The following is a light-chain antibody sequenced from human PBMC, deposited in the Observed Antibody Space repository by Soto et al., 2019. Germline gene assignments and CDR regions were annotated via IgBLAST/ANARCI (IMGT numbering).Light chain of an antibody. V-gene: IGLV2-11*01. Sequence: QSALTQPRSVSGSPGQSVTISCTGTSSDVGGYNFVSWYQHHPGKVPKLIIYDVTKRPSGVPDRFSGSRSGNTASPTISGLQAEDEADYYCCSYAGSHTWVFGGGTQLTVL. J-gene: IGLJ3*02. CDR2: DVT. CDR1: SSDVGGYNF. CDR3: CSYAGSHTWV.